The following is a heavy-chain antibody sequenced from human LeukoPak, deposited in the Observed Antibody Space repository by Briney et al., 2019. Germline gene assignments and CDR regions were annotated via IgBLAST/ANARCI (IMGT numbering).Heavy chain of an antibody. D-gene: IGHD2-15*01. Sequence: SETLSLTCTVSGGSISSYYWSWIRQPPGKGLEWIGEINHSGSTNYNPSLKSRVTISVDTSKNQFSLKLSSVTAADTAVYYCAREGEYCSGGSCELVDYWGQGTLVTVSS. CDR3: AREGEYCSGGSCELVDY. V-gene: IGHV4-34*01. J-gene: IGHJ4*02. CDR1: GGSISSYY. CDR2: INHSGST.